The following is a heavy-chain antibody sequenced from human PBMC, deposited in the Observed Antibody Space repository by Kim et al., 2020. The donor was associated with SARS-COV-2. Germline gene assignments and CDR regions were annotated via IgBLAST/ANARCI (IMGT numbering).Heavy chain of an antibody. CDR2: IWFDGSSK. CDR3: AKDRDSSSSEWGYYYYGMDV. V-gene: IGHV3-33*06. Sequence: GGSLRLSCAASGFTLSSYGMHWVRQPPGKGLEWVAVIWFDGSSKFYADSVKGRITISRDNSKNTLYLQMNSLRAEDTAVYYCAKDRDSSSSEWGYYYYGMDVWGQGTTVIVSS. CDR1: GFTLSSYG. D-gene: IGHD3-22*01. J-gene: IGHJ6*02.